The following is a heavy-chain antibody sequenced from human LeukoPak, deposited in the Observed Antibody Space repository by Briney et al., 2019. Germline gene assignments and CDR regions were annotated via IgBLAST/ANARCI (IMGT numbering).Heavy chain of an antibody. D-gene: IGHD3-9*01. J-gene: IGHJ4*02. V-gene: IGHV4-38-2*01. CDR3: ARAGYDILTRVIDY. Sequence: SETLSLTCAVSGYSISSGYYWGWIRQPPGKGLEWIGSIYHSGSTYYNPSLKSRVTISVDTSKNQFSLKLSSVTAAGTAVYYCARAGYDILTRVIDYWGQGTLVTVSS. CDR1: GYSISSGYY. CDR2: IYHSGST.